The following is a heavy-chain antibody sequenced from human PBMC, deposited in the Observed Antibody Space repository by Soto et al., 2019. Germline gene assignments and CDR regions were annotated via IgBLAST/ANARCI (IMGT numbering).Heavy chain of an antibody. V-gene: IGHV3-11*06. Sequence: GGSLRLSCAASGFTFSDYYMSWIRQAPGKGLEWVSYISSSSYTNYADSVKGRFTISRDNAKNSLYLQMNSLRAEDTAVYYCARDRKVGYSYYYYYMDVWGKGTTVTVSS. J-gene: IGHJ6*03. D-gene: IGHD1-1*01. CDR3: ARDRKVGYSYYYYYMDV. CDR2: ISSSSYT. CDR1: GFTFSDYY.